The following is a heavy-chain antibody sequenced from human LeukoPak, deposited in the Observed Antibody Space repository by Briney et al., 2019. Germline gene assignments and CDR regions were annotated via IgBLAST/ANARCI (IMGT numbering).Heavy chain of an antibody. CDR3: ARHEELERGYNWFDP. V-gene: IGHV4-39*01. CDR2: IYYSGST. CDR1: GGSISSSSYY. J-gene: IGHJ5*02. D-gene: IGHD1-1*01. Sequence: PSETLSLTCTVSGGSISSSSYYWGWIRQPPGKGLEWIGSIYYSGSTYYNPSLKSRVTISVDTSKNQFSLKLSSVTAADTAVYYCARHEELERGYNWFDPWGQGTLVTVSS.